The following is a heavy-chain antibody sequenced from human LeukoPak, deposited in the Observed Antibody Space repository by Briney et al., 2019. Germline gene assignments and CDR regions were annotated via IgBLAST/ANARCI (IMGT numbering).Heavy chain of an antibody. Sequence: PSETLSLTCAVSGGSISSSNWWSWVRQPPGKGLEWIGEIYHSGSTNYNPSLKSRVTISVDTSKNQFSLKLSSVTAADTAVYYCARGRSPPEYYYDSSGYSMGAYFDYWGQGTLVTVSS. D-gene: IGHD3-22*01. CDR1: GGSISSSNW. CDR3: ARGRSPPEYYYDSSGYSMGAYFDY. J-gene: IGHJ4*02. V-gene: IGHV4-4*02. CDR2: IYHSGST.